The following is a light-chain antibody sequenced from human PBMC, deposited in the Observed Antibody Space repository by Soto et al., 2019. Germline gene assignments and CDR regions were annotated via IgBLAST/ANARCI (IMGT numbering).Light chain of an antibody. CDR2: GAS. CDR1: QSVTSDY. V-gene: IGKV3-20*01. J-gene: IGKJ1*01. Sequence: MLFTQSPVTLSLSPGERATLSCRASQSVTSDYLAWYQQKPGQSPRLLIHGASSRATGIPDRFSGSGSGTDFTLTIRRLEPEDFAVYYCQQYGRTFGQGTKVDIK. CDR3: QQYGRT.